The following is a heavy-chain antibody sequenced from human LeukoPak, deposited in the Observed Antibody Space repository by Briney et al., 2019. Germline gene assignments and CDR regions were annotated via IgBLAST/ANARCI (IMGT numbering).Heavy chain of an antibody. CDR3: ARGHCSSTSCFVYYYYGMDV. J-gene: IGHJ6*02. Sequence: PGRSLRLSCAASGFTFSSYAMHWVRQAPGKGLEWVAVISYDGSNKYYADSVKGRFTISRDNAKNTLYLQMNSLRAEDTAVYYCARGHCSSTSCFVYYYYGMDVWGQGTTVTVSS. CDR2: ISYDGSNK. CDR1: GFTFSSYA. D-gene: IGHD2-2*01. V-gene: IGHV3-30-3*01.